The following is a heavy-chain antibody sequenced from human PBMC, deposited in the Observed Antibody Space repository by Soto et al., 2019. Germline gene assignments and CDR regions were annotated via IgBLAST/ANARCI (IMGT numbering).Heavy chain of an antibody. CDR3: AREIESYGMDV. V-gene: IGHV1-69*13. CDR2: IIPIFDTT. J-gene: IGHJ6*02. CDR1: GGTFSSDA. Sequence: ASVKVSCKASGGTFSSDAISWVRQAPGQGLEWMGGIIPIFDTTNYAQQFQGRVTITADESTGTSYMELSSLRSNDTAVYYCAREIESYGMDVWGQGTTVTVSS.